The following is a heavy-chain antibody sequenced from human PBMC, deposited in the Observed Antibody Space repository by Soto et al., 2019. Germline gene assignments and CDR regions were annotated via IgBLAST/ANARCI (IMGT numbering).Heavy chain of an antibody. CDR2: IIPIFGTA. V-gene: IGHV1-69*13. CDR3: ARERGYSGYDHWYYFDY. CDR1: GGTFSSYA. D-gene: IGHD5-12*01. Sequence: RASVKVSCKASGGTFSSYAISWVRQAPGQGLEWMGGIIPIFGTANYAQKFQGRVTITADESTSTAYMELSSLRSEDTAVYYCARERGYSGYDHWYYFDYWGQGTLVTVSS. J-gene: IGHJ4*02.